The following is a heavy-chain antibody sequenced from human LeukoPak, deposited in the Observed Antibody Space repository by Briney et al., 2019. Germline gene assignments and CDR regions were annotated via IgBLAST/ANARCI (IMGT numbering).Heavy chain of an antibody. CDR2: ISYDGSNK. CDR3: AKDRVGATTEFDY. D-gene: IGHD1-26*01. V-gene: IGHV3-30*18. Sequence: QTGGSLRLSYAASGFTFSSYGMHWVRQAPGKGLEWVAVISYDGSNKYYADSVKGRFTISRDNSKNTLYLQMNSLRAEDTAVYYCAKDRVGATTEFDYWGQGTLVTVSS. J-gene: IGHJ4*02. CDR1: GFTFSSYG.